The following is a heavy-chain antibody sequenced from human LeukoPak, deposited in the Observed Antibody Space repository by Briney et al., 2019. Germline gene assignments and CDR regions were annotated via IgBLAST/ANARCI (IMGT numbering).Heavy chain of an antibody. CDR2: IYTSGST. V-gene: IGHV4-4*07. J-gene: IGHJ4*02. Sequence: SETLSLTCTVSGGSISSYYWSWIRQPAGKGLEWIGRIYTSGSTNYNPSLKSRVTISVDTSKNQFSLKLSFVTAADTAVYYCARGFVDIVATIFDYWGQGTLVTVSS. D-gene: IGHD5-12*01. CDR3: ARGFVDIVATIFDY. CDR1: GGSISSYY.